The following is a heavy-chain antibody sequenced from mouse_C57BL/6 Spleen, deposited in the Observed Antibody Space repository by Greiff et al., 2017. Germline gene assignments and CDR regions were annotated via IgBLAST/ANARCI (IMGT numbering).Heavy chain of an antibody. Sequence: QVQLQQPGAELVMPGASVKLSCKASGYTFTSYWMHWVKQRPGQGLEWIGEIDPSDSYTNYNQKFKGKSTLTVDKSSSTAHMQLSSLTSEDSAVYYCARRDYGSSPDYWGQGTTLTVSA. D-gene: IGHD1-1*01. CDR3: ARRDYGSSPDY. J-gene: IGHJ2*01. CDR2: IDPSDSYT. V-gene: IGHV1-69*01. CDR1: GYTFTSYW.